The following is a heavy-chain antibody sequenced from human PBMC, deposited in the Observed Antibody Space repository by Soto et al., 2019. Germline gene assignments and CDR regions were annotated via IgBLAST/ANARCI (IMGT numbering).Heavy chain of an antibody. J-gene: IGHJ4*02. CDR3: ARKVVTYNYADY. D-gene: IGHD3-16*01. CDR2: IKEDGSQT. Sequence: ESGGGLVQPGGSLRLSCEASGFIFSGYWMRWARQAPGKGLEWVASIKEDGSQTYYVDSVKGRFTISRDNAKNSLYLQMNSLRAEDTAVYYCARKVVTYNYADYWGQGTLVTVSS. CDR1: GFIFSGYW. V-gene: IGHV3-7*05.